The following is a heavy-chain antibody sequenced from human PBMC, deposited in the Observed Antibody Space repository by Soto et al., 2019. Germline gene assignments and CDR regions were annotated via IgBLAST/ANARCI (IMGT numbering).Heavy chain of an antibody. CDR1: GYSFTSYW. Sequence: PGESLKISCKGSGYSFTSYWIGWVRQMPGKGLEWMGIIYPGDSDTRYSPSFQGQVTISAGKSISTAYLQWSSLKASDTAMYYCARLAVAGNSYYGMDVWGQGTTVTVSS. CDR3: ARLAVAGNSYYGMDV. J-gene: IGHJ6*02. V-gene: IGHV5-51*01. CDR2: IYPGDSDT. D-gene: IGHD6-19*01.